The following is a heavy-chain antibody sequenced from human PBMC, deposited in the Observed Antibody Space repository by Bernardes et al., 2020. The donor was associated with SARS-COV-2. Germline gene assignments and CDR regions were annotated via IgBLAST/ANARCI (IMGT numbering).Heavy chain of an antibody. D-gene: IGHD5-12*01. J-gene: IGHJ5*02. Sequence: GSLRLSCAASGFTFSDFYMSWIRQAPGQGLEWISYISSSGSYTNYADSVKGRFTISRDNAKNSLYLQMNSLRAEDTAVYYCARGTGYGRLMSWGQGALVTVSS. CDR1: GFTFSDFY. CDR2: ISSSGSYT. V-gene: IGHV3-11*06. CDR3: ARGTGYGRLMS.